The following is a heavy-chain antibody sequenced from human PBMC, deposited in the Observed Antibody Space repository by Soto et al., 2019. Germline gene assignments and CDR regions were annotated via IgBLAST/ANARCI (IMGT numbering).Heavy chain of an antibody. Sequence: ASVKVSCKASGGTFSSYAISWVRQAPGQGLEWMGGIIPIFGTANYAQKFQGRVTITADESTSTAYMELSSLRSEDTAVYYCAVSPDYYGSYYFDYWGQGTLVTVSS. D-gene: IGHD3-10*01. CDR2: IIPIFGTA. CDR3: AVSPDYYGSYYFDY. J-gene: IGHJ4*02. CDR1: GGTFSSYA. V-gene: IGHV1-69*13.